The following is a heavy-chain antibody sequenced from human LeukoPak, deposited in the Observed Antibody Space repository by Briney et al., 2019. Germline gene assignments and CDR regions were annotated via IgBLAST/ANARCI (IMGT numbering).Heavy chain of an antibody. Sequence: GESLKISCAASGFTVSSNYMSWVRQAPGKGLEWVSVIYSGGSTYYADSVKGRFTISRDNSKNTLYLQMNSLRAEDTAVYYCARDSSGYSHWGQGTLVTVSS. J-gene: IGHJ4*02. CDR1: GFTVSSNY. CDR3: ARDSSGYSH. D-gene: IGHD3-22*01. V-gene: IGHV3-53*01. CDR2: IYSGGST.